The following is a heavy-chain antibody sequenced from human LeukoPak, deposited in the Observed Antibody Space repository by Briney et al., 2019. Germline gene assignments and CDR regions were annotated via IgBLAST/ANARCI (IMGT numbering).Heavy chain of an antibody. Sequence: QPGGSLRLSCVASEFNFSSYGMQWVRQAPGKGLVWVSRIFADGSTTSYADSVKGRFTISRDNAKNTLYLQMNSLRAEDTAVYYCARELPREVTLDYWGQGTLVTVSP. CDR3: ARELPREVTLDY. CDR2: IFADGSTT. D-gene: IGHD2-21*02. J-gene: IGHJ4*01. V-gene: IGHV3-74*01. CDR1: EFNFSSYG.